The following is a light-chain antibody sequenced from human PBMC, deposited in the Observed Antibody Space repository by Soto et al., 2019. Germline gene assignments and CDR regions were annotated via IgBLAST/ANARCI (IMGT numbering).Light chain of an antibody. J-gene: IGKJ4*01. CDR3: QKYSSAPLT. Sequence: DIQMTQSPPSLSASVGDSVTITCRASKGIGTSLAWYQQKPGKVPKLLIYTASTLQSGVPSRFSGSGSGTDFTLTISSLQPEDVATYYCQKYSSAPLTFGGGSKVEIK. V-gene: IGKV1-27*01. CDR1: KGIGTS. CDR2: TAS.